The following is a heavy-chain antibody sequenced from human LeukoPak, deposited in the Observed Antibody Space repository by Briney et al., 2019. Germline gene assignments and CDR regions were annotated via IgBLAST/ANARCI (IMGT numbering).Heavy chain of an antibody. V-gene: IGHV3-74*01. CDR3: ARDIVVVTAMSWFDP. J-gene: IGHJ5*02. CDR2: INSDGSST. Sequence: PGGSLRLSCAASGFTFSSYWMHWVGQAPGKGLGGVSRINSDGSSTSYADSVKGRFTISRDNAKNTLYLQMNSLRAEDTAVYYCARDIVVVTAMSWFDPWGQGTLVTVSS. CDR1: GFTFSSYW. D-gene: IGHD2-21*02.